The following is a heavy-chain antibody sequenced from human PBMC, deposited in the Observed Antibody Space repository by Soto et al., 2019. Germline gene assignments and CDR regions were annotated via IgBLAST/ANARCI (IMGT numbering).Heavy chain of an antibody. Sequence: QVQLVESGGGVVQPGRSLRLSCAASGFTFSSYGMHWVRQAPGKGLEWVAVISYDGSNKYYADSVKGRFTISRDNSKNTLYLQMNSLRAEDTGVYYCAKVSCTNGVCGDYYYGMDVWGQGTTVTVSS. CDR2: ISYDGSNK. J-gene: IGHJ6*02. V-gene: IGHV3-30*18. CDR3: AKVSCTNGVCGDYYYGMDV. D-gene: IGHD2-8*01. CDR1: GFTFSSYG.